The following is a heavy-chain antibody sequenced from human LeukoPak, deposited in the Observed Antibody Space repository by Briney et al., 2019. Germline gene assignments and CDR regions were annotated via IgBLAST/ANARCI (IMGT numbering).Heavy chain of an antibody. V-gene: IGHV3-30*04. CDR3: GRDYASRDFWSGFRTFDY. D-gene: IGHD3-3*01. CDR1: GFPFSHYA. CDR2: ISYDGSRK. J-gene: IGHJ4*02. Sequence: GGSLRLSCAGSGFPFSHYAMHWVRQAPGKGLEWVAGISYDGSRKYYADSVKGRFTISRDDSKNTLYLHMNSLRSEDTAVYYCGRDYASRDFWSGFRTFDYWGRGPLVPVSS.